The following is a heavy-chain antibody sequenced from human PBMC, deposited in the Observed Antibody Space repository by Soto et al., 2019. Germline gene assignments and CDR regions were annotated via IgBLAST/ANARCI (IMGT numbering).Heavy chain of an antibody. CDR3: PTDSTESTSWYDFHY. CDR1: GFTFSNNA. D-gene: IGHD6-13*01. CDR2: IRGGGGVT. Sequence: EVQLLESGGGLVQPGGSLRLSCAASGFTFSNNAMTWVRQAPGRGLEFVSVIRGGGGVTYYADSVKGRFTISRDNSKNTLFLQMNSLRVEDTAIYYCPTDSTESTSWYDFHYWGQGTLVTVS. V-gene: IGHV3-23*01. J-gene: IGHJ4*02.